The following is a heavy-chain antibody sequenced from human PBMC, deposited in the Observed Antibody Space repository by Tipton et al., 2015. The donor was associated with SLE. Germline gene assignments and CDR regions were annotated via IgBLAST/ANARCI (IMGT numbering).Heavy chain of an antibody. D-gene: IGHD3-9*01. CDR3: AKDQYDTDLYRAGFDS. J-gene: IGHJ4*02. CDR2: IRYDGSNE. Sequence: GSLRLSCVASGFTFRSYAMHWVRQAPGKGLEWVAFIRYDGSNEYYADSVKTRFTISRDNSKNTLFLQMNSLRREDTGVYYCAKDQYDTDLYRAGFDSWGQGTLVTVSS. V-gene: IGHV3-30*02. CDR1: GFTFRSYA.